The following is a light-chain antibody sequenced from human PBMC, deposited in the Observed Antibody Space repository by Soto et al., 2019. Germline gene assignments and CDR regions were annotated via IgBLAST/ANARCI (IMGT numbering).Light chain of an antibody. Sequence: QSVLTQPASVSGSPGQLITISCTGTSSDVGGYNYVSWYQQHPGKAPKLMIYDVSNRPSGVSNRFSGSKSGNTASLTISGLQAEDEADYYRSSYTSSSTLYVFGTGTKVTVL. V-gene: IGLV2-14*01. CDR3: SSYTSSSTLYV. J-gene: IGLJ1*01. CDR2: DVS. CDR1: SSDVGGYNY.